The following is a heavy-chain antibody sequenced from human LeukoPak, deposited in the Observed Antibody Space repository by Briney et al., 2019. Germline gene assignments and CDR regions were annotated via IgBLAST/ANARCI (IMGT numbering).Heavy chain of an antibody. CDR1: AYAFSSYA. J-gene: IGHJ6*02. Sequence: GGSLRPSCSASAYAFSSYAMHWVRQAPGKGLEYVSAISSNGGSTYYADSVKGRFTISRDNSKNTLYLQMSSLRAEDTAVYYYVKDCYCSSTSCRSYYYYGMDVWGQGPTVTVSS. CDR2: ISSNGGST. CDR3: VKDCYCSSTSCRSYYYYGMDV. V-gene: IGHV3-64D*09. D-gene: IGHD2-2*01.